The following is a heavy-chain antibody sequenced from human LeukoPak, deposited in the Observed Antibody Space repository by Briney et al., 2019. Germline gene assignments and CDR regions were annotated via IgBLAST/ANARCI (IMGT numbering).Heavy chain of an antibody. Sequence: GASVKVSCKASGYTFTGYYMHWVRQAPGQGLEWRGWINPNSGGTNYAQKFQGRVTMTRDTSISTAYMELSRLRSDDTAVYYCATSVTTRYYYYGMDVWGQGTTVTVSS. J-gene: IGHJ6*02. CDR1: GYTFTGYY. V-gene: IGHV1-2*02. D-gene: IGHD4-17*01. CDR3: ATSVTTRYYYYGMDV. CDR2: INPNSGGT.